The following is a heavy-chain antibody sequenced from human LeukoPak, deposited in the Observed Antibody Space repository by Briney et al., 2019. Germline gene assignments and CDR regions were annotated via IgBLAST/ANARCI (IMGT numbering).Heavy chain of an antibody. CDR1: GYTLTELS. CDR3: ARGASGSSGWYDLFDY. D-gene: IGHD6-19*01. J-gene: IGHJ4*02. V-gene: IGHV1-24*01. CDR2: FDPEDGET. Sequence: ASVKVSCKVSGYTLTELSMHWVRQAPGKGLEWMGGFDPEDGETIYAQKFQGRVTMTEDTSTDTAYMELSSLRSEDTAVYYCARGASGSSGWYDLFDYWGQGTLVTVSS.